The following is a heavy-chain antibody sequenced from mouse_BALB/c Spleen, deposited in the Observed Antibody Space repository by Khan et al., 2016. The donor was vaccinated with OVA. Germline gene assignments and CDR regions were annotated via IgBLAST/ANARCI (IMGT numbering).Heavy chain of an antibody. CDR1: GFTFSTYG. D-gene: IGHD1-1*01. Sequence: DVQLVESGGDLVKPGGSLKLSCAASGFTFSTYGMSWVRQTPDKRLEWVATVSTGGGYTYYPDSVKGRFTISRDNAKNTLYLQLSGLTSEDTAMFYCTRLAYYYDSEGFAYWGQGTLVTVSA. J-gene: IGHJ3*01. V-gene: IGHV5-6*01. CDR2: VSTGGGYT. CDR3: TRLAYYYDSEGFAY.